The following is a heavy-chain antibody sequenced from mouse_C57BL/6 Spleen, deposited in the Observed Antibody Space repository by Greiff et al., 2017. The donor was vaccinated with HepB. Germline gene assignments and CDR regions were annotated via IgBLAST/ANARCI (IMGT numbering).Heavy chain of an antibody. CDR3: ARDRDYGSFYFDV. V-gene: IGHV1-82*01. CDR2: IYPGDGDT. J-gene: IGHJ1*03. CDR1: GYAFSSSW. Sequence: QVQLQQSGPELVKPGASVKISCKASGYAFSSSWMNWVKQRPGKGLEWIGRIYPGDGDTNYNGKFKGKATLTADKSSSTAYMQLSSLTSEDSAVYFCARDRDYGSFYFDVWGTGTTVTVSS. D-gene: IGHD1-1*01.